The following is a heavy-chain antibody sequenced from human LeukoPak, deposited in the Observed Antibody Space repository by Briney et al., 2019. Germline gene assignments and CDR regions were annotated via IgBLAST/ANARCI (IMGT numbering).Heavy chain of an antibody. Sequence: ASVRVSCKASGYTFSTYGISWVRQAPGQGLEWMGWISAYSGNTNYAQKVQGRVTMTTDTSTSTAYTELRSLRSDDTAVYYCARDTGTSPPDYWGRGTLVTVSS. V-gene: IGHV1-18*01. D-gene: IGHD2-8*02. CDR3: ARDTGTSPPDY. CDR1: GYTFSTYG. J-gene: IGHJ4*02. CDR2: ISAYSGNT.